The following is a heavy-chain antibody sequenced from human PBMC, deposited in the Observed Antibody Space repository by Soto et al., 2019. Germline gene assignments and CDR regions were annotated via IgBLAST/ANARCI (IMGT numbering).Heavy chain of an antibody. Sequence: QVQLVQSGAEVKEPGASVKVSCKTSGYTFTAYYMHWVRQAPGQGLKWMGWVNPSSGDTDYAQDFQGRVTLTRDTSVNTVYMELSGLNSDDTALYYCARDRQYGDYGYSFDFWGQGTPVTVSS. CDR3: ARDRQYGDYGYSFDF. CDR1: GYTFTAYY. J-gene: IGHJ4*02. D-gene: IGHD4-17*01. V-gene: IGHV1-2*02. CDR2: VNPSSGDT.